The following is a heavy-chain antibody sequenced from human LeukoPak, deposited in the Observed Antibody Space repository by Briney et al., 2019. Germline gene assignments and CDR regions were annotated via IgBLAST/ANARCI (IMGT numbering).Heavy chain of an antibody. V-gene: IGHV1-2*02. J-gene: IGHJ6*03. D-gene: IGHD2-2*01. CDR1: GYTLTDHY. CDR2: INPNSGGT. CDR3: ARQGLPAGYYYYYMDV. Sequence: ASVKVSCKASGYTLTDHYMHWVRQAPGQGLEWVGWINPNSGGTTFAQKFQGRVTMTRDTSINTAYMELRSLRSDDTAVYYCARQGLPAGYYYYYMDVWGKGTTVTVSS.